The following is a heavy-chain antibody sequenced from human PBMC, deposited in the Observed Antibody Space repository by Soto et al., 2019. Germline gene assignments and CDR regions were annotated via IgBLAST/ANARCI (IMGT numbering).Heavy chain of an antibody. V-gene: IGHV4-59*01. CDR2: IYYSGST. CDR3: ARHYDILTGYYSAWSDP. Sequence: SETLSLTCTVSGGSISSYYWSWIRQPPGKGLEWIGYIYYSGSTNYNPSLKSRVTISVDTSKNQFSLKLSSVTAADTAMYYCARHYDILTGYYSAWSDPWGQGTLVTVSS. CDR1: GGSISSYY. J-gene: IGHJ5*02. D-gene: IGHD3-9*01.